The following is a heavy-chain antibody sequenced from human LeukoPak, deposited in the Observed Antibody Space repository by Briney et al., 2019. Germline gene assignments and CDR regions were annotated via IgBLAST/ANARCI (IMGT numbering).Heavy chain of an antibody. CDR3: ARAGFRIAVAGGDY. CDR1: GFTFSSYG. V-gene: IGHV3-33*01. CDR2: IWYDGSNK. Sequence: GGSLRLSCAASGFTFSSYGMHWVRQAPGKGLEWVAVIWYDGSNKYYADSVKGRFTISRDNSKNTLYLQMNSLRVEDTAVYYCARAGFRIAVAGGDYWGQGTLVTVSS. J-gene: IGHJ4*02. D-gene: IGHD6-19*01.